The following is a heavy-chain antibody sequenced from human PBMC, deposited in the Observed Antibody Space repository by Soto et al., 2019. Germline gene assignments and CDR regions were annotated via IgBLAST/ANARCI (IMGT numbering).Heavy chain of an antibody. D-gene: IGHD4-17*01. CDR3: AKPSGIPSTVTTYSYFDL. V-gene: IGHV3-23*01. J-gene: IGHJ2*01. Sequence: EVQLLESGGGLVQPGGSLRLSCAASGFTFSSYAMSWVRQAPGKGLEWVSAIRYSGDTTYYTDSVKGRFTISRDNSQNTLYLQMNSLRAEDTAVYYCAKPSGIPSTVTTYSYFDLWGRGTLVTVSS. CDR1: GFTFSSYA. CDR2: IRYSGDTT.